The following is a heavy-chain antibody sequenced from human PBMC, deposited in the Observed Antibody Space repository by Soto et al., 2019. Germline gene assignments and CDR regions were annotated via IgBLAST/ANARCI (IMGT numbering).Heavy chain of an antibody. J-gene: IGHJ4*02. Sequence: PSETLSLTCTVSGGSISSGGYYWSWIRQHPGKGLEWIGYIYYSGSTYYNPSLKSRVTITVDTFKNQFSLKLSSVTAADTAVYYCARDFYCSGGSCYSGAPIWGQGTLVTVSS. CDR2: IYYSGST. CDR1: GGSISSGGYY. D-gene: IGHD2-15*01. CDR3: ARDFYCSGGSCYSGAPI. V-gene: IGHV4-31*03.